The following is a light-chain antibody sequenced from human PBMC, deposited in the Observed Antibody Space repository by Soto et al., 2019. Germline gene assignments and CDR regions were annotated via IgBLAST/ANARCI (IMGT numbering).Light chain of an antibody. CDR1: QSVYSNY. J-gene: IGKJ2*01. CDR3: QQYGDPPYT. V-gene: IGKV3-20*01. CDR2: QSS. Sequence: MVTQSPGTLSLSPGDGASLSCRTSQSVYSNYLAWYQHKPGRSPRLFIYQSSTRAAGTPDRFSGSGSGTDFALTISKLEPEDFAMYYCQQYGDPPYTFGQGTRVEI.